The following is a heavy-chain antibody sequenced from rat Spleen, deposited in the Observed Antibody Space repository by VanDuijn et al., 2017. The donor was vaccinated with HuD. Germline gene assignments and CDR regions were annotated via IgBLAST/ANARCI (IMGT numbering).Heavy chain of an antibody. V-gene: IGHV2-13*01. D-gene: IGHD1-12*02. Sequence: QVQLKESGPGLVQPSQTLSLTCTVSGFSLSNYGLIWVRQPPGKGLEWMGGIWGDGSTNYNSALKSRLSISRDTSKSQVFLKMNSLQTDDTGTYYCTRDYYYDGSYFLDYWGQGVMVTVSS. J-gene: IGHJ2*01. CDR1: GFSLSNYG. CDR3: TRDYYYDGSYFLDY. CDR2: IWGDGST.